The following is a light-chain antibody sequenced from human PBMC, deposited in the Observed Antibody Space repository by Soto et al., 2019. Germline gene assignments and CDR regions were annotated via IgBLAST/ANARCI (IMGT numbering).Light chain of an antibody. V-gene: IGLV2-14*01. CDR3: SSYTSSSSYV. J-gene: IGLJ1*01. CDR2: DVS. Sequence: QSVLTQPASVSGSPGQSITISCTGTSSDVGGYNYVSWYQQHPGKAPKLMIYDVSNRPSGVSNRFSGSTSGNTASLTISGLQAEDEADYYCSSYTSSSSYVFATGTKVTVL. CDR1: SSDVGGYNY.